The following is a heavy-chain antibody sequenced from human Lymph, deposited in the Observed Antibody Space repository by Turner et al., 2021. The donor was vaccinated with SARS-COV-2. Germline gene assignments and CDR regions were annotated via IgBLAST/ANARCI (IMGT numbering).Heavy chain of an antibody. D-gene: IGHD3-3*01. CDR2: FDPEGGET. Sequence: QVPLVQSGAEVKKPGASVKVSCKVSGYNLTEVSMHWVRRASGKGLEWMGGFDPEGGETIYAQKFQGIVTMTEDTSTDTAYMKLSSLRSEDTAVYYCATGPYDFWSGPSPGYYGMDVWGQGTTVTVSS. J-gene: IGHJ6*02. CDR3: ATGPYDFWSGPSPGYYGMDV. V-gene: IGHV1-24*01. CDR1: GYNLTEVS.